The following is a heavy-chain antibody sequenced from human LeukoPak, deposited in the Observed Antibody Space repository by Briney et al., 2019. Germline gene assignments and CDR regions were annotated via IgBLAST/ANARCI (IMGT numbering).Heavy chain of an antibody. J-gene: IGHJ6*03. CDR2: FYYSGST. D-gene: IGHD1-26*01. CDR1: DGSITSSSYY. CDR3: ARDREKWNLLTRKYSYYMDV. Sequence: KPSETLSLTCTVSDGSITSSSYYWAWIRQPPGKGLEWIGSFYYSGSTYYNPSPKSRVTISVDTSKNQFSLKLSSVTAADTAVYYCARDREKWNLLTRKYSYYMDVWGKGTTVTVSS. V-gene: IGHV4-39*07.